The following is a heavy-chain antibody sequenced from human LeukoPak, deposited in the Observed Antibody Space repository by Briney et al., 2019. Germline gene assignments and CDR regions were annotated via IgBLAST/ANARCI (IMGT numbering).Heavy chain of an antibody. Sequence: GESLKISCKGSGYSFTSYWNGWVRQMPGKGLEWRGIIYPGDSDTRYSPSFQGQVTISADKSISTAYLQWSSLKASDTAMYYCARLAAAGLYYYYYGMDVWGQGTTVTVSS. D-gene: IGHD6-13*01. V-gene: IGHV5-51*01. CDR3: ARLAAAGLYYYYYGMDV. J-gene: IGHJ6*02. CDR1: GYSFTSYW. CDR2: IYPGDSDT.